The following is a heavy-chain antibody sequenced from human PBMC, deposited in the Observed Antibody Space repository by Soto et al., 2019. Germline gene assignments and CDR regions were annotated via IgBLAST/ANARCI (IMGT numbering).Heavy chain of an antibody. Sequence: QVQLQESGPGLVKPSETLSLTCTVSGGSISSYYWSWIRQPQGKGLEWIGYIYYSGSTNYNPSLKSRVTISVDTSKNQFSLKRSSVTAADTAVYYCARADGRYWGQGTLVTVSS. CDR2: IYYSGST. J-gene: IGHJ4*02. V-gene: IGHV4-59*01. CDR1: GGSISSYY. CDR3: ARADGRY.